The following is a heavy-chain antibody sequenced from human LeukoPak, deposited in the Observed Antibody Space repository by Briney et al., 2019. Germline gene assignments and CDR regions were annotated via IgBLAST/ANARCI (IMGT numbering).Heavy chain of an antibody. D-gene: IGHD2-2*02. CDR1: GFTFSSYA. J-gene: IGHJ4*02. Sequence: GGSLRLSCAASGFTFSSYAMHWVRQAPGKGLEWVAVISYDGSNKYYADSVKGRFTISRDNSKNTLYLQMNSLRAEDTAVYYCASAYQLLYRGAYYFDYWGQGTLVTVSS. V-gene: IGHV3-30-3*01. CDR2: ISYDGSNK. CDR3: ASAYQLLYRGAYYFDY.